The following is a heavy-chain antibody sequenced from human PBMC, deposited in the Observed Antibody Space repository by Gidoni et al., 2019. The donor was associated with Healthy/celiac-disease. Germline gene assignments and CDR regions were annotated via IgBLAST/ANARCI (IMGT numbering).Heavy chain of an antibody. CDR1: GLTVSSDW. CDR2: IKQEGSDK. CDR3: ASNTAVAEDY. Sequence: EVQLVETGGGLVQPGGSLSLACAASGLTVSSDWFSWVRQAPGKGLEWVANIKQEGSDKYYVDSVKGRFTISRDNAKNSLYLQMNRLRAEDTAVYYCASNTAVAEDYWGQGTLVTVSS. J-gene: IGHJ4*02. V-gene: IGHV3-7*01. D-gene: IGHD6-19*01.